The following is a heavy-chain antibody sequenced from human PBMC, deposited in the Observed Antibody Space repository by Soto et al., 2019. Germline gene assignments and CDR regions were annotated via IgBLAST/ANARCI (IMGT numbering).Heavy chain of an antibody. V-gene: IGHV4-30-2*01. CDR3: ARLDSRMNWFDP. Sequence: TLSLTCAVSGGSISSGGYSWSWIRQPPGKGLEWIGYIYHSGSTYYNPSLKSRVTISVDRSKNQFSLKLNSVTAADTAVYYCARLDSRMNWFDPWGQGTLVTVSS. CDR2: IYHSGST. D-gene: IGHD2-21*01. CDR1: GGSISSGGYS. J-gene: IGHJ5*02.